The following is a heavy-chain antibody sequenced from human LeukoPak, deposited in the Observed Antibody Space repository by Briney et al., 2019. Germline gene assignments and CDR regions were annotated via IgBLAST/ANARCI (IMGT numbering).Heavy chain of an antibody. CDR1: GFTFSSYA. CDR2: ISYDGSNK. J-gene: IGHJ4*02. Sequence: GGSLRLSCAASGFTFSSYAMHWVRQAPGKGLEWVAVISYDGSNKYYADSVKGRFTISRDNSKNTLYLQMSSLRAEDTALYYCAKDLPSGTYWRGDFDYWGQGTLVTVSS. D-gene: IGHD1-26*01. CDR3: AKDLPSGTYWRGDFDY. V-gene: IGHV3-30*07.